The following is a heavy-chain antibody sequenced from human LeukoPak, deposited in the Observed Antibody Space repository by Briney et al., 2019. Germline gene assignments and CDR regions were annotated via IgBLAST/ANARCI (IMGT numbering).Heavy chain of an antibody. D-gene: IGHD3-16*01. V-gene: IGHV3-53*01. Sequence: GGSLRLSCAASGFTVSSTYMNWVRQVPGKGLEWVSVIYGGGTTFYADSVKGRFTASRDNSKNTLFLQMNSLRAEDTAVYYCARALAFGGWLDPWGRGTLVTVSS. CDR2: IYGGGTT. CDR1: GFTVSSTY. J-gene: IGHJ5*02. CDR3: ARALAFGGWLDP.